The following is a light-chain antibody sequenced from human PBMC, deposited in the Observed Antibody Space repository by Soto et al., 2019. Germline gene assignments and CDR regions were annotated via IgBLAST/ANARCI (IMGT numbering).Light chain of an antibody. J-gene: IGKJ1*01. CDR3: QQRSSWPLT. V-gene: IGKV3-11*01. CDR2: DAS. CDR1: QSVSSY. Sequence: EIVLTQSSATLSLSPGERATLSCRASQSVSSYFAWYQQKPGQAPRLLIYDASNRATGIPARFSGCGSGTDFTLTISSLEPEDFAVYYCQQRSSWPLTFGQGTKVEIK.